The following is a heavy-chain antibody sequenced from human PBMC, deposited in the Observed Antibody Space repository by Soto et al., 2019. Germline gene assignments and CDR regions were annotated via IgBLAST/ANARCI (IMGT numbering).Heavy chain of an antibody. CDR2: IYHTGTT. J-gene: IGHJ4*02. CDR1: GYAISSGFY. Sequence: SETLSLTCDVSGYAISSGFYWAWIRQPPGKRLEWIGNIYHTGTTYYNPSLKSRVTMSVDTSKNQFSLRLSSVTAADTAVFYCARLRTVGMSGSTGDSWGQGTLVTVYS. D-gene: IGHD3-10*01. CDR3: ARLRTVGMSGSTGDS. V-gene: IGHV4-38-2*01.